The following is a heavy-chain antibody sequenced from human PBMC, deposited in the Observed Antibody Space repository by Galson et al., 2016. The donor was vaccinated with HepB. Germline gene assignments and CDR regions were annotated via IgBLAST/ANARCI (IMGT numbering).Heavy chain of an antibody. CDR3: ARGLYYYDSSVSD. CDR1: GVSISSNW. V-gene: IGHV4-4*02. J-gene: IGHJ4*02. D-gene: IGHD3-22*01. CDR2: IFHSGST. Sequence: SETLSLTCGVSGVSISSNWWSWVRQSPGKGLEWIGEIFHSGSTSYNPSLRSRVTMSVDKSKNQFSLKLTSVTAADTAVYFCARGLYYYDSSVSDRGQGTQVTVSS.